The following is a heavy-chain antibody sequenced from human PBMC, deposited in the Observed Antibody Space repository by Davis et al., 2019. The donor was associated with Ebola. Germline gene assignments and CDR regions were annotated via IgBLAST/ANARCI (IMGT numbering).Heavy chain of an antibody. CDR1: GGSFSGYY. V-gene: IGHV4-34*01. D-gene: IGHD2-15*01. J-gene: IGHJ4*02. Sequence: SKTLSLTCAVYGGSFSGYYWSWIRQPPGKGLEWIGEINHSGSTNYNPSLKSRVTISVDTSKNQFSLKLSSVTAADTAVYYCARPQRYCSGGSCYSRNYFDYWGQGTLVTVSS. CDR2: INHSGST. CDR3: ARPQRYCSGGSCYSRNYFDY.